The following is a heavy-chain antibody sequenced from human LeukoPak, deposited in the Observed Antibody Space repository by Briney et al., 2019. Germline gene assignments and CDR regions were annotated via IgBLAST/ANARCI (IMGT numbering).Heavy chain of an antibody. V-gene: IGHV3-33*01. CDR3: ARPTDSGSYYWFDY. J-gene: IGHJ4*02. Sequence: RPGGSLRLSCAASGFSFSSYGMHWVRQAPGKGLEWVAVIWYDGSNKYYADSVKGRFTISRENSKNTLYLQMNSLRAEDTAVYYGARPTDSGSYYWFDYWGQGTLVTASS. CDR1: GFSFSSYG. CDR2: IWYDGSNK. D-gene: IGHD1-26*01.